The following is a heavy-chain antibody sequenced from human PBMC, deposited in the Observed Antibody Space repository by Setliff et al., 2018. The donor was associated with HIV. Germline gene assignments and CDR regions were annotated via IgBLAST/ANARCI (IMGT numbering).Heavy chain of an antibody. V-gene: IGHV1-45*02. CDR3: VPLLLAVAGTRFSGFFDY. CDR1: GYTFTYCS. Sequence: ASVKVSCKASGYTFTYCSLHWLQQAPGQGLERMRWITLYNGNTNYAKEFQSRVTITRDMSLRTAYIELSSLRSEDSAVYYWVPLLLAVAGTRFSGFFDYWGQGTLVTVSS. J-gene: IGHJ4*02. D-gene: IGHD6-19*01. CDR2: ITLYNGNT.